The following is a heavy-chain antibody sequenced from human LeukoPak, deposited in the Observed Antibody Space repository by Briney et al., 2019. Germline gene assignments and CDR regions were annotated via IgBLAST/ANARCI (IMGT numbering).Heavy chain of an antibody. V-gene: IGHV4-39*07. CDR1: GGSISSSSYY. CDR3: ARRHEDPKYYYDSSGYFDY. D-gene: IGHD3-22*01. Sequence: SETLSLTCTVSGGSISSSSYYWGWIRQPPGKGLEWIGSIYYSGSTYYNPSLKSRVTISVDTSKNQFSLKLSSVTAADTAVYYCARRHEDPKYYYDSSGYFDYWGQGTLVTVSS. CDR2: IYYSGST. J-gene: IGHJ4*02.